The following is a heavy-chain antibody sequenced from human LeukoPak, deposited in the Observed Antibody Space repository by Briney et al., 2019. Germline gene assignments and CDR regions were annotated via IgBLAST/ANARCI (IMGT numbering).Heavy chain of an antibody. V-gene: IGHV3-48*04. D-gene: IGHD2-21*02. CDR3: ATTRGIVVVTAIPEYFQH. J-gene: IGHJ1*01. CDR1: GVTLSNYY. Sequence: GGSLRLSCAASGVTLSNYYMNWVRQAPGKGLEWVSYISSSSSTIYYADSVKGRFTISRDNAKNSLYLQMNSLRAEDTAVYYCATTRGIVVVTAIPEYFQHWGQGTLVTVSS. CDR2: ISSSSSTI.